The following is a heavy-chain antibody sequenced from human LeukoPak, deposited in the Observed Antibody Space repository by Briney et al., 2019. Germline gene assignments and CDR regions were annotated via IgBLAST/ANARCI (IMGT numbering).Heavy chain of an antibody. D-gene: IGHD3-10*01. J-gene: IGHJ6*04. CDR3: AYYGSGSPLMIYGMDV. CDR1: GGTFSSYA. CDR2: IIPIFGTA. V-gene: IGHV1-69*13. Sequence: GASVKVSCKASGGTFSSYAISRVRQAPGRGLEWMGGIIPIFGTANYAQKFQGRVTITADESTSTAYMELSSLRSEDTAVYYCAYYGSGSPLMIYGMDVWGKGTTVTVSS.